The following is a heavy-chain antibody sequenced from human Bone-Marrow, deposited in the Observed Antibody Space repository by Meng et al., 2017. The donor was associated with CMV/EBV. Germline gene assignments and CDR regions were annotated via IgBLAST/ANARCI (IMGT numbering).Heavy chain of an antibody. V-gene: IGHV4-39*01. Sequence: SETLSLTCTVSGGSISSSNYFWGWIRQSPGKGLEWIASIYYSGNTFYNRSLKSRITISVDTSKNQFSLKLSSVTAADTAVYYCAKTSTSSSDFDYWGQGNLVNVSS. CDR2: IYYSGNT. CDR3: AKTSTSSSDFDY. CDR1: GGSISSSNYF. J-gene: IGHJ4*02. D-gene: IGHD6-6*01.